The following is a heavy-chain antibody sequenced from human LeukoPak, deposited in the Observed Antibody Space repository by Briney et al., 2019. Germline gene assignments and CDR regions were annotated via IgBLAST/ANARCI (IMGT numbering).Heavy chain of an antibody. D-gene: IGHD3-22*01. CDR1: GGSFSGYY. Sequence: SETLSLTCAVYGGSFSGYYWSWIRQPAGKGLEWIGRIYTSGSTNYNPSLKSRVTMSVDTSKNQFSLKLSSVTAADTAVYYCARVGYYDSSGYWGFDPWGQGTLVTVSS. CDR2: IYTSGST. CDR3: ARVGYYDSSGYWGFDP. V-gene: IGHV4-59*10. J-gene: IGHJ5*02.